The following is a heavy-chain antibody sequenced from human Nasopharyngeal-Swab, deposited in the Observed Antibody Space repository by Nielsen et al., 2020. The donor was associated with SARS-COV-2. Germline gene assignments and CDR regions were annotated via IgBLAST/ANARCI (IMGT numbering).Heavy chain of an antibody. J-gene: IGHJ4*02. Sequence: GASLKISCAASGFTFSSYGMHWVRQAPGKGLEWVAVIWYDGSNKYYADSVKGRFTISRDNSKNTLYLQMNGLRAEDTAVYYCARESTPHCSSTSCLPDYWGQGTLVTVSS. CDR2: IWYDGSNK. CDR1: GFTFSSYG. V-gene: IGHV3-33*01. D-gene: IGHD2-2*01. CDR3: ARESTPHCSSTSCLPDY.